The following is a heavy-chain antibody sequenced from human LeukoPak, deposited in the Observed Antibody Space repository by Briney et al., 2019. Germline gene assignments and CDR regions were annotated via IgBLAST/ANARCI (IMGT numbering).Heavy chain of an antibody. CDR1: GFTVSSNY. Sequence: PGGSLRLSSAASGFTVSSNYMSWVRPAPGKGLEQGSVIYSGGDTYYADSVTGRFTISRDNSKNTLYLQMNSLRAEDTAVYYCATGGEYYDTGGYGHDHWGQGTLVTVSS. J-gene: IGHJ4*02. CDR3: ATGGEYYDTGGYGHDH. V-gene: IGHV3-53*01. D-gene: IGHD3-22*01. CDR2: IYSGGDT.